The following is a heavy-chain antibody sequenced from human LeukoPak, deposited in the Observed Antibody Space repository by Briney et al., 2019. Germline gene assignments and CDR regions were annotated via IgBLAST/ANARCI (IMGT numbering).Heavy chain of an antibody. V-gene: IGHV3-74*01. CDR2: ISPDGSTT. CDR1: GFTFSSYW. J-gene: IGHJ4*02. D-gene: IGHD3-3*01. Sequence: PGGSLRLSCAASGFTFSSYWMHWVRQAPGKGLAWVSRISPDGSTTGHADSVKGRFTTSRDNAKNTLFLQMNSLRAEDTAAYYCTRDFDFSSAIWGQGTLVTVSS. CDR3: TRDFDFSSAI.